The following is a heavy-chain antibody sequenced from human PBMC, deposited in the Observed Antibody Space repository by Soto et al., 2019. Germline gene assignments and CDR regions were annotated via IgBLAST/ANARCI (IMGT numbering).Heavy chain of an antibody. CDR2: TSFDGNIK. J-gene: IGHJ6*02. CDR3: AKDLLRYCSTTSCHLQDV. V-gene: IGHV3-30*18. CDR1: GFTFSSYG. D-gene: IGHD2-2*01. Sequence: QVELVESGGGVVQPGRSLRLSCAASGFTFSSYGMHWVRQAPGKGLEWVAVTSFDGNIKYYADSVKGRFTISRDNSKNTLFLQMNRLRPEDTVFYDCAKDLLRYCSTTSCHLQDVWGQGTTVTVSS.